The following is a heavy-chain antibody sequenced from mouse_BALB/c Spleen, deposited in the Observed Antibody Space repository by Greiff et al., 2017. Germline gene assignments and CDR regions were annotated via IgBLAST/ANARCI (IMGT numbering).Heavy chain of an antibody. D-gene: IGHD1-1*01. CDR1: GYTFTSYW. CDR3: ARWGYYGSSSYYFDY. V-gene: IGHV1S81*02. J-gene: IGHJ2*01. Sequence: VQLQQPGAELVKPGASVKLSCKASGYTFTSYWMHWVKQRPGQGLEWIGEINPSNGRTNYNEKFKSKATLTVDKSSSTAYMQLSSLTSEASAVYYCARWGYYGSSSYYFDYWGQGTTLTVSS. CDR2: INPSNGRT.